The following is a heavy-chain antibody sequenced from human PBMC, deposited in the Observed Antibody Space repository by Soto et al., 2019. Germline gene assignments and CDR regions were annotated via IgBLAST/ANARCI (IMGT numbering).Heavy chain of an antibody. J-gene: IGHJ5*02. D-gene: IGHD6-6*01. CDR3: ARDRGRIAARPLDQFDP. V-gene: IGHV3-21*01. CDR1: GFTFSSYS. Sequence: GGSLRLSCAASGFTFSSYSMNWVRQAPGKGLEWVSFISSSSSYIYYADSVKGRFTISRDSAKNSLYLQMNSLRAEDTAVYYCARDRGRIAARPLDQFDPWGQGTLVTVSS. CDR2: ISSSSSYI.